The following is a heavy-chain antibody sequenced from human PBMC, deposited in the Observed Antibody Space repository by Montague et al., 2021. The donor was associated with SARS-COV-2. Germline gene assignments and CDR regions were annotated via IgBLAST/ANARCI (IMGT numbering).Heavy chain of an antibody. J-gene: IGHJ4*02. CDR3: ARGMIRGVNKPFDY. V-gene: IGHV4-39*02. CDR1: SGSIISSGYY. D-gene: IGHD3-10*01. Sequence: SETLSLTCSVSSGSIISSGYYWGWIRQPPGKELEWIGNIYYSGPTYYNPSLQSRGTISVDTSTSHLSLRLSSVTAADTAVYFCARGMIRGVNKPFDYWGQGSQVTVSS. CDR2: IYYSGPT.